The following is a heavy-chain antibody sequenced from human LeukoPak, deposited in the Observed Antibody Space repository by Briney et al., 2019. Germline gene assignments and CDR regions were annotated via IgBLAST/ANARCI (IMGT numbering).Heavy chain of an antibody. D-gene: IGHD3-16*01. CDR1: GFTFSSYS. J-gene: IGHJ4*02. CDR3: ARVTLPIRGYFDY. CDR2: ISSSSSYI. Sequence: PGGSLRLSCAASGFTFSSYSMNWVRQAPGKGLEWVSSISSSSSYIYYADSVKGRFTISRDNAKNSLYLQMNSLRAEDTVVYYCARVTLPIRGYFDYWGQGTLVTVSS. V-gene: IGHV3-21*01.